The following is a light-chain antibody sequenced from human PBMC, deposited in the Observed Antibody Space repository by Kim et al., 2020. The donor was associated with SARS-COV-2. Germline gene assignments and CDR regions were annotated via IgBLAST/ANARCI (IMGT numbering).Light chain of an antibody. J-gene: IGKJ4*01. Sequence: DIQMTQSPSSLSASVGDRVTISCRASRDVTNSLAWFQQKPGKAPKSLISAASSLQSGVPSRFSGSGSGTDFTLTISSLQPEDFATYYCLQYKTYPLTFGGGTKVDIK. CDR2: AAS. CDR3: LQYKTYPLT. V-gene: IGKV1-16*01. CDR1: RDVTNS.